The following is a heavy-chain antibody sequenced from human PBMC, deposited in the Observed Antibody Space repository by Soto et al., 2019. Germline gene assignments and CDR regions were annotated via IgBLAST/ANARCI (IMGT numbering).Heavy chain of an antibody. Sequence: SETLSLTCSVSGGSMSEYFWSWIRQSPGKGLEWIGYIYYLGSTDCNPSLKSRVTISVDTSKRQFSLRLTSVTAADTAVYYCARDGYDGSGSPYPAYWGPGTQVTVSS. V-gene: IGHV4-59*01. CDR2: IYYLGST. CDR3: ARDGYDGSGSPYPAY. CDR1: GGSMSEYF. D-gene: IGHD3-10*01. J-gene: IGHJ4*02.